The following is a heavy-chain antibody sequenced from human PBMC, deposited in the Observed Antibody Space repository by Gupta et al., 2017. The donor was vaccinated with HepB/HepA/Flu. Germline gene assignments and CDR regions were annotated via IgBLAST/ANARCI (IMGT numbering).Heavy chain of an antibody. CDR2: ISWDGGNT. CDR1: GFIFEHYA. Sequence: EVQLVESGGVVVQPGGSLRLSCVASGFIFEHYAMHWVRQAPGKGLEWVALISWDGGNTYYADSVKGRFTISRDNSKNSLFIEMNSLRSDDTALYYCAKVSYGSEMDVWGKGTTVTVSS. D-gene: IGHD3-10*01. CDR3: AKVSYGSEMDV. J-gene: IGHJ6*04. V-gene: IGHV3-43*01.